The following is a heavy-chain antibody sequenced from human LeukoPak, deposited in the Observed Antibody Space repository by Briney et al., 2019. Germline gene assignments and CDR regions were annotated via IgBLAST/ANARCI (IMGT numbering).Heavy chain of an antibody. D-gene: IGHD2-15*01. V-gene: IGHV4-34*01. J-gene: IGHJ6*02. CDR2: INHSGST. CDR3: ARGNRYCSGGSCYGLYYYYYYGMDV. CDR1: GGSFSGYY. Sequence: SETLSLTCAVYGGSFSGYYWSWIRQPPGKGLEWIGEINHSGSTNYNPSLKSRVTILVGTSKNQFSLKLSSVTAADTAVYYCARGNRYCSGGSCYGLYYYYYYGMDVWGQGTTVTVSS.